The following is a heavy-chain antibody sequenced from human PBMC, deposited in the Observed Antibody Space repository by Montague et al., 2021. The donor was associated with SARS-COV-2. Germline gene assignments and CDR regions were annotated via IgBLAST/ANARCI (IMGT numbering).Heavy chain of an antibody. Sequence: SETLSLTCTVSGGSINSRSYYWGWIRQPPGKGPEWIGRIYYSGTTFYNPSLRSRVTMSVDTSKNQFSLRLSSVTAADTAVFYCGRDDAGGSYFELWGRGTLVTVSS. V-gene: IGHV4-39*02. CDR1: GGSINSRSYY. CDR3: GRDDAGGSYFEL. J-gene: IGHJ2*01. CDR2: IYYSGTT. D-gene: IGHD2-8*02.